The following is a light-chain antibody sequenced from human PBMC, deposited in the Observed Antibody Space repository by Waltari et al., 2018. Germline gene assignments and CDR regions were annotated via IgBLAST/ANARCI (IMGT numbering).Light chain of an antibody. CDR1: QSIDNF. V-gene: IGKV1-5*03. Sequence: DIQMTQSPSTLSASVGHRVTIACRASQSIDNFLAWYQQRPGKAPNLLIYRASYLQSGVPSRFSGSGSGTEFTLTISSLQPDDFATYYCQQYHRYSAFGQGTKVDI. J-gene: IGKJ1*01. CDR2: RAS. CDR3: QQYHRYSA.